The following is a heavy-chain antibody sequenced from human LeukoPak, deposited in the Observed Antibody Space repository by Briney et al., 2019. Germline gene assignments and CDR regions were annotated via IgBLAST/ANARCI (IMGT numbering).Heavy chain of an antibody. CDR3: ARAIYYYDSSGYSRRYFQH. V-gene: IGHV4-39*07. CDR1: GGSISSSSYY. CDR2: IYYSGST. J-gene: IGHJ1*01. D-gene: IGHD3-22*01. Sequence: SETLSLTCTVSGGSISSSSYYWGWIRQPPGKGLEWIGSIYYSGSTYYNPSLKSRVTISVDTSKNQFSLKLSSVTAADTAVYYCARAIYYYDSSGYSRRYFQHWGQGTLVTVSS.